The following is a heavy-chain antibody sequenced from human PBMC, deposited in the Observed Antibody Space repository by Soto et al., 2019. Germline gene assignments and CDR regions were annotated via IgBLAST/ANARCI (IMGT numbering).Heavy chain of an antibody. Sequence: QVQLHQWGAGLLKPSETLSLTCAVYSGSFGGYYWAWIRQPPGKGLEWIGEIDHAGTPNYNPSLNSRVTISMDTSKNQFSLKLTSVTAADTAVYYCARRTILLTIRGDAFDIWGQGTMVTVSS. CDR1: SGSFGGYY. D-gene: IGHD3-10*01. CDR2: IDHAGTP. CDR3: ARRTILLTIRGDAFDI. J-gene: IGHJ3*02. V-gene: IGHV4-34*01.